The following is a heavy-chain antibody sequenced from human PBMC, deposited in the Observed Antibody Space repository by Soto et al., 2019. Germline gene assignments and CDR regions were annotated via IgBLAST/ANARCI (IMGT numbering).Heavy chain of an antibody. Sequence: SLRLSCAASGFTFTRYSMNWVLQAPGKGLEWVSSISSTTNYIYYADSMKGRFTVSRDNAKNSVYLEMNSLSAEDTAVYYCARESEDLTSNFDYWGQGTLVTVYS. CDR3: ARESEDLTSNFDY. CDR1: GFTFTRYS. V-gene: IGHV3-21*01. J-gene: IGHJ4*02. CDR2: ISSTTNYI.